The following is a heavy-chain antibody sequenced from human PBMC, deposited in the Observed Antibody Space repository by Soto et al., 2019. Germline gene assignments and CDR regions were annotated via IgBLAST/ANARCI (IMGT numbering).Heavy chain of an antibody. CDR1: GYTFTSYY. D-gene: IGHD3-3*01. CDR2: INPSGGST. CDR3: ARDWVTIFGVVLDYYYGMDV. Sequence: SCKASGYTFTSYYMHWVRQAPGQGLEWMGIINPSGGSTSYAQKFQGRVTMTRDTSTSTVYMELSSLRSEDTAVYYCARDWVTIFGVVLDYYYGMDVWGQGTTVTVSS. J-gene: IGHJ6*02. V-gene: IGHV1-46*01.